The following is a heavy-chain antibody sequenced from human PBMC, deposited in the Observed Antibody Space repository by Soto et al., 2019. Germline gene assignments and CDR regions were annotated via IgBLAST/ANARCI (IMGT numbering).Heavy chain of an antibody. CDR1: GFTFSTYA. J-gene: IGHJ6*02. Sequence: EVQLLESGGGLVQPGGSLRLSCAASGFTFSTYAMNWVRQAPGNGLEWVSAISGSGGSIHYADSVKGRFTISRDNSKNTLYRQMISLRDDDTAVYHCVKGYWKGDVWGQGTTVTVSS. CDR2: ISGSGGSI. V-gene: IGHV3-23*01. CDR3: VKGYWKGDV. D-gene: IGHD1-1*01.